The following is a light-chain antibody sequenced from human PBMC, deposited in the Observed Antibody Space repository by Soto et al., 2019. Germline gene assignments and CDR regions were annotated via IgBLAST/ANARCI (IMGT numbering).Light chain of an antibody. Sequence: QSVLTQPPSASGTPGQRVTISCSGSSANIGSNTVNWHQQLPGMAPKLLISSNNQRPSGVPDRFSASKSGTSASLAISGLQSEDEADYYCSVWDDSLNADVFGTGTKLTVL. J-gene: IGLJ1*01. V-gene: IGLV1-44*01. CDR2: SNN. CDR1: SANIGSNT. CDR3: SVWDDSLNADV.